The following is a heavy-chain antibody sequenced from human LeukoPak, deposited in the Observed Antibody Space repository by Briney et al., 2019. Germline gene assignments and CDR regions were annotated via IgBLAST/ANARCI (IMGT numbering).Heavy chain of an antibody. CDR1: GGTFSSYA. Sequence: SVKVSCKVSGGTFSSYAISWVRQAPGQGLGWMGGIIPIFGTANYAQKFQGRVTITADKSTSTAYMELSSLRSEDTAVYYCARTTVVVVPAAIFNWFDPWGQGTLVTVSS. V-gene: IGHV1-69*06. CDR2: IIPIFGTA. J-gene: IGHJ5*02. CDR3: ARTTVVVVPAAIFNWFDP. D-gene: IGHD2-2*02.